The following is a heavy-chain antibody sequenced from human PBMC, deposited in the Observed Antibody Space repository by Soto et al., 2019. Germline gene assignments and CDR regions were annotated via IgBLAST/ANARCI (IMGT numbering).Heavy chain of an antibody. Sequence: EVQLLESGGGLVQPGGSLRLSCAASGFSVSNLYMTWVRQAPGKGLEWVSVISSGGSTYYADSVKGRFTISRDNSKNTLYREMKSLRAGDTAVYYCARDTLGGADDFCHGGQGTLVTVSS. CDR2: ISSGGST. CDR1: GFSVSNLY. CDR3: ARDTLGGADDFCH. V-gene: IGHV3-66*01. D-gene: IGHD3-3*01. J-gene: IGHJ4*02.